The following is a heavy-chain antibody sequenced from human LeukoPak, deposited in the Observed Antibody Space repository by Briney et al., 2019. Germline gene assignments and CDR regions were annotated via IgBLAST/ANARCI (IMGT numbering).Heavy chain of an antibody. CDR2: IYYSGST. V-gene: IGHV4-59*08. Sequence: SETLSLTCTVSGGSISGYYWSWIRQPPGKGLEWIGYIYYSGSTNYNPSLKSRVTISVDTSKNQFSLRLSSVTAADTAVYLCARYVVYGSGKYYFDYWGQGSLVSVSS. J-gene: IGHJ4*02. CDR3: ARYVVYGSGKYYFDY. CDR1: GGSISGYY. D-gene: IGHD3-10*01.